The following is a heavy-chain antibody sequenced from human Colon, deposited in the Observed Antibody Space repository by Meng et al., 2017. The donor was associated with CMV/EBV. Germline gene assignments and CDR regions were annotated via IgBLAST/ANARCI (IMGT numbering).Heavy chain of an antibody. CDR2: ISSSGATT. CDR3: VRDFSGSSYVTYFYYGMDV. V-gene: IGHV3-48*03. CDR1: GFSFSSYE. D-gene: IGHD5-12*01. Sequence: GGSLRLSCSASGFSFSSYEMNWVRQAPGKGLEWVAYISSSGATTHYADSVKGRFTISKDDAKNSLYLQMNSLRAEDTAVYYCVRDFSGSSYVTYFYYGMDVWGQGTTVTVSS. J-gene: IGHJ6*02.